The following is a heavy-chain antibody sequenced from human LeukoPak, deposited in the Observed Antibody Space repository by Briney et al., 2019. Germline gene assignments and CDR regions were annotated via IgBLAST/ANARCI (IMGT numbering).Heavy chain of an antibody. Sequence: GGSLRLSCAAAGFTFSSYSMNWVRQAPGKGLEWVSSISSSSSYIYYADSVKGRFTISRDNAKNSLYLQMNSLRAEDTAVYYSARDKDNWNDGGDAFDIWGQGTMVTLSS. D-gene: IGHD1-20*01. V-gene: IGHV3-21*01. J-gene: IGHJ3*02. CDR1: GFTFSSYS. CDR3: ARDKDNWNDGGDAFDI. CDR2: ISSSSSYI.